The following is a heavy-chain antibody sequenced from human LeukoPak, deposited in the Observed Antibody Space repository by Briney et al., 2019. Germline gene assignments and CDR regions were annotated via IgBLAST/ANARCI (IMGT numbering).Heavy chain of an antibody. CDR3: ARGSDIVVRGDWFDP. V-gene: IGHV1-69*05. D-gene: IGHD2-15*01. J-gene: IGHJ5*02. CDR2: IIPIFGTA. CDR1: GGTFSSYA. Sequence: ASVKVSCKASGGTFSSYAISWVRQAPGQGLEWMGGIIPIFGTANYAQKFQGRVTITTDESTSTAYMGLSSLRSEDTAVYYCARGSDIVVRGDWFDPWGQGTLVTVSS.